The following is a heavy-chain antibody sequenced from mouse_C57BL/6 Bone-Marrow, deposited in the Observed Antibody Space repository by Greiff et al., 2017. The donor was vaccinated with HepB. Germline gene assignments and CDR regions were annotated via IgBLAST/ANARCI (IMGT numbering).Heavy chain of an antibody. D-gene: IGHD1-1*01. CDR2: ITPNYGTT. CDR3: ARGDYYGSSLDY. CDR1: GYSFTDYN. Sequence: VHVKQSGPELVKPGASVKISCKASGYSFTDYNMNWVKQSNGKSLEWIGVITPNYGTTSYNQKFKGKATLTVDQSSSTAYMQLNSLTSEDSAVYYCARGDYYGSSLDYWGQGTTLTVSS. V-gene: IGHV1-39*01. J-gene: IGHJ2*01.